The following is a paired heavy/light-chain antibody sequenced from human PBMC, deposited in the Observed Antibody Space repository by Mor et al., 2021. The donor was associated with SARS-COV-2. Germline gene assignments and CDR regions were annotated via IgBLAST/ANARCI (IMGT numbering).Heavy chain of an antibody. CDR3: ARELLSAWYPDYFDY. V-gene: IGHV4-61*01. J-gene: IGHJ4*02. CDR2: VYYSGST. Sequence: QVQLQESGPGLVKPSETLSLTCAVSGGSVSSGSYYWSWIRQPPGKGLEWIGYVYYSGSTNYNPSLKSRVTISVDTSKNQFSLRLNSVTAADTAVYYCARELLSAWYPDYFDYWGQGTLVTVTS. CDR1: GGSVSSGSYY. D-gene: IGHD6-19*01.
Light chain of an antibody. Sequence: EIVLTQSPATLSLSPGERATLSCRASQSIGRYLAWYQQKPGQAPRLLMHTTSNRAIGIPARFSGSGSGTDFTLTISSLEPEDYAVYYCQQRGNWPVTFGQGTKLDIK. J-gene: IGKJ2*01. V-gene: IGKV3-11*01. CDR2: TTS. CDR1: QSIGRY. CDR3: QQRGNWPVT.